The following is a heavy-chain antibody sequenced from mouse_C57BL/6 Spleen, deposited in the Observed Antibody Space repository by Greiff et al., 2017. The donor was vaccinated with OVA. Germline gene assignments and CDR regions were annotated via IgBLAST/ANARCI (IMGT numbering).Heavy chain of an antibody. CDR1: GYTFTDYY. D-gene: IGHD2-3*01. V-gene: IGHV1-76*01. CDR2: IYPGSGNT. J-gene: IGHJ1*03. CDR3: ARERDGYYWYFDV. Sequence: QVQLKQSGAELVRPGASVKLSCKASGYTFTDYYINWVKQRPGQGLEWIARIYPGSGNTYYNEKFKGKATLTAEKSSSTAYMQLSSLTSEDSAVYFCARERDGYYWYFDVWGTGTTVTVSS.